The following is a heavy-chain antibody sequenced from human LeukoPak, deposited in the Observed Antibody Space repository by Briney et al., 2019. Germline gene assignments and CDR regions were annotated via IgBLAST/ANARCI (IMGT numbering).Heavy chain of an antibody. CDR3: AQNPSDSSGTS. V-gene: IGHV3-23*01. Sequence: GGSLRLSCAASGFTFSSYAMSWVRPAPGKGLEWVSAISGSGGSTYYADSVKGRFTISRDNSKNTLYLQMNSLRAEDTAVYYCAQNPSDSSGTSWGQGTLVTVSS. CDR2: ISGSGGST. J-gene: IGHJ4*02. D-gene: IGHD6-19*01. CDR1: GFTFSSYA.